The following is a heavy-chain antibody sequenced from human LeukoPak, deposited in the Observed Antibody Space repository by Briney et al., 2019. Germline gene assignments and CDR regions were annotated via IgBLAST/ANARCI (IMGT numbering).Heavy chain of an antibody. J-gene: IGHJ5*01. Sequence: GGSLRLSCTASGFTFNSYWMHWVRQAPGTGLVWLSRSNTNGSSTSYADSVKGRFTISRDNAKNTLYLQMNSLRAEDTAVYYCARDQKAFNWFDSWGQGTLVTVSS. CDR1: GFTFNSYW. V-gene: IGHV3-74*01. CDR2: SNTNGSST. CDR3: ARDQKAFNWFDS.